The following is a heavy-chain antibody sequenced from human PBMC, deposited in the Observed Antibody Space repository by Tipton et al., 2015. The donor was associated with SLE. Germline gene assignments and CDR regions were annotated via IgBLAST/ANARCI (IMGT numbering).Heavy chain of an antibody. CDR1: GDSVSSSY. J-gene: IGHJ4*02. D-gene: IGHD3-22*01. CDR2: IYHVGST. V-gene: IGHV4-59*02. Sequence: LRLSCTVSGDSVSSSYWSWIRQTPGSGLEWIAYIYHVGSTNYNPSLRSRLTISVDTSKNQFSLNLSSVTAADTAVYYCARDEYRYDTTGYHLLGHFDFWGQGTLVTVSS. CDR3: ARDEYRYDTTGYHLLGHFDF.